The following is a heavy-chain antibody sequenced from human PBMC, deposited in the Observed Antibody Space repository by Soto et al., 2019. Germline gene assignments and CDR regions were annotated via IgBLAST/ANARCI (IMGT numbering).Heavy chain of an antibody. CDR2: ISAYNGNT. D-gene: IGHD2-15*01. V-gene: IGHV1-18*01. J-gene: IGHJ4*02. Sequence: QVQLVQSGAEVKKPGASVKVSCKTSGYTFTNLGLSWVRQAPGQGLEWMGWISAYNGNTNYAQNFQGRVIMTTDTSTSPAYRELRSLRSDDTAVYYWARVGTPIDYWGQGTLVTVSS. CDR3: ARVGTPIDY. CDR1: GYTFTNLG.